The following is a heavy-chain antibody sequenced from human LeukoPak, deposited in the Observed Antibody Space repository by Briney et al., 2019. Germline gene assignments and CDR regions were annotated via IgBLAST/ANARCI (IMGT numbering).Heavy chain of an antibody. CDR3: ARTRDYCSSTSCYSFDY. D-gene: IGHD2-2*01. V-gene: IGHV4-31*03. CDR1: GGSISSGGYY. Sequence: SETLSLTCTVSGGSISSGGYYWSWIRQHPGKGLEWIGYIYYSGSTYYNPPLKSRVTISVDTSKNQFSLKLSSVTAADTAVYYCARTRDYCSSTSCYSFDYWGQGTLVTVSS. J-gene: IGHJ4*02. CDR2: IYYSGST.